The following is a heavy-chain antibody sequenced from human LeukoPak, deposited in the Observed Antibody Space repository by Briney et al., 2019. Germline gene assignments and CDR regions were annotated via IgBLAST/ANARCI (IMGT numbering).Heavy chain of an antibody. Sequence: GRSLRLSCAASGFTFSSYAMHWVRQAPGKGLEWVAVISYDGSNKYYADSVKGRFTISRDNSKNTLYLQMNSLRAEDTAVYYCASTYCSSTSCYPFDYWGQGTLVTVSS. CDR1: GFTFSSYA. CDR2: ISYDGSNK. V-gene: IGHV3-30*01. CDR3: ASTYCSSTSCYPFDY. J-gene: IGHJ4*02. D-gene: IGHD2-2*01.